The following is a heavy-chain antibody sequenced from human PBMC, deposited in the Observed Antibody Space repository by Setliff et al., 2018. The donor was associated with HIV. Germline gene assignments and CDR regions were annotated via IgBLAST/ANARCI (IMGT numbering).Heavy chain of an antibody. D-gene: IGHD2-21*01. J-gene: IGHJ3*02. V-gene: IGHV1-8*02. CDR3: ARGSMSMVMFILVSAFDI. Sequence: ASVKVSCKASWYNFTTHEINWVRQSPGQGLEWMGWMNPDSGNTFYAEKFKGRVTMTRVTSTNTAYMELSSLTSDDTALYFCARGSMSMVMFILVSAFDIWGQGTLVTVSS. CDR1: WYNFTTHE. CDR2: MNPDSGNT.